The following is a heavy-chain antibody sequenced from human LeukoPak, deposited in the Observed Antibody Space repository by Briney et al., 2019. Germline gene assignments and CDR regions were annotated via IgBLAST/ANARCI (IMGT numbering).Heavy chain of an antibody. Sequence: GGSLRLSCAASGFTFSSYAMSWVRQAPGKGLEWVSAISGSGGSTYYADSVKGRFTISRDNSKDTLYLQMNSLRAEDTAVYYCANSYDSSGYLFFWGQGTLVTVTS. J-gene: IGHJ4*02. D-gene: IGHD3-22*01. CDR3: ANSYDSSGYLFF. CDR1: GFTFSSYA. V-gene: IGHV3-23*01. CDR2: ISGSGGST.